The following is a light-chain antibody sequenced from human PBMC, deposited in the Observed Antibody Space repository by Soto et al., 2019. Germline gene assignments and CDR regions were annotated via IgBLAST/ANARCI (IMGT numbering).Light chain of an antibody. CDR2: SNN. Sequence: QSVLTQPPSASGTPGQRVTISCSGSSSNIGSNTVNWYQQLPGTAPKLLIYSNNQRPSGVPDRFSDSKSGTSASLAISGLQSEDEADYYCAAWDDSLNGVVFCGGTKLTVL. J-gene: IGLJ2*01. V-gene: IGLV1-44*01. CDR3: AAWDDSLNGVV. CDR1: SSNIGSNT.